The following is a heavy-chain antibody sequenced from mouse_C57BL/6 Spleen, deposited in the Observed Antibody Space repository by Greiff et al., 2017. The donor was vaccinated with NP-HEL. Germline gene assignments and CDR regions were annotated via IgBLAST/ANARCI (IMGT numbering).Heavy chain of an antibody. CDR1: GFTFSDYG. D-gene: IGHD4-1*01. V-gene: IGHV5-17*01. CDR2: ISSGSSTI. J-gene: IGHJ4*01. Sequence: EVQRVESGGGLVKPGGSLKLSCAASGFTFSDYGMHWVRQAPEKGLEWVAYISSGSSTIYYADTVTGRFTISRDNASHTLFMLTTSLRSEDTAMYYCARGTVFYAMDYWGQGTSVTVSS. CDR3: ARGTVFYAMDY.